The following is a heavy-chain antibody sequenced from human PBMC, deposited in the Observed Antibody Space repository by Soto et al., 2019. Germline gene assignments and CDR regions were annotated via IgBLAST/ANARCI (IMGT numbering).Heavy chain of an antibody. Sequence: SETLSLTCTVSGGSISSYYWSWIRQPPGKGLEWIGYIYYSGSTNYNPSLKSRVTISVDTSKNQFSLKLSSVTAADTAVYYCAREVDGIFGYWGQGTLVTVSS. D-gene: IGHD1-26*01. CDR1: GGSISSYY. CDR3: AREVDGIFGY. CDR2: IYYSGST. J-gene: IGHJ4*02. V-gene: IGHV4-59*01.